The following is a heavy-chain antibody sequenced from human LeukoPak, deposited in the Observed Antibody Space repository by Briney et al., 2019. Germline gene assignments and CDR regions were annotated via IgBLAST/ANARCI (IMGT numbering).Heavy chain of an antibody. CDR2: FYTSENI. CDR1: GGSISSYY. J-gene: IGHJ3*02. D-gene: IGHD1-26*01. Sequence: SETLSLTCTVSGGSISSYYWSWIRQPAGKGLEWIGRFYTSENINYNPSLRSRITMSLDTSKNQFSLELSSVTAADTAVYYCARDIKVGGTPDVFDIWGQGTMVTVSS. V-gene: IGHV4-4*07. CDR3: ARDIKVGGTPDVFDI.